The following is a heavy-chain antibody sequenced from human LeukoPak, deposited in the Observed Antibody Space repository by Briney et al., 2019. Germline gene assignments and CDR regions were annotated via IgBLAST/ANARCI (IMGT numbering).Heavy chain of an antibody. CDR1: GYTFTSYY. J-gene: IGHJ3*02. CDR2: INPSGGST. CDR3: ARGSGGLIVVVDDAFDI. Sequence: ASVKVSCKASGYTFTSYYMHWVRQAPGQGLEWMGLINPSGGSTSYAQKFQGRVTMTRDTSTSTVYMELSSLRSEDTAVYYCARGSGGLIVVVDDAFDIWGQGTMVTVSS. D-gene: IGHD3-22*01. V-gene: IGHV1-46*01.